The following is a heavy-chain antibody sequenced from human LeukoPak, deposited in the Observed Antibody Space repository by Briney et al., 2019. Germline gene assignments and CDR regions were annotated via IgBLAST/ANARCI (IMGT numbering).Heavy chain of an antibody. CDR3: ARVVSGRPYIVATWCAFDI. V-gene: IGHV3-23*01. J-gene: IGHJ3*02. Sequence: GGSLRLSCEASGLIFSSYAMNWVRQAPGKGLEWVAVIRGSGDSTKYADSVKGRFTISRDNSKNTLYLQMDSLRAEDTAVYYCARVVSGRPYIVATWCAFDIWGQGTMVTVSS. CDR2: IRGSGDST. CDR1: GLIFSSYA. D-gene: IGHD5-12*01.